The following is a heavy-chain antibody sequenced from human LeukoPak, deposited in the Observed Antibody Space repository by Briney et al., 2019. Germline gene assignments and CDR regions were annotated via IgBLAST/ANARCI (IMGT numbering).Heavy chain of an antibody. Sequence: ASVKVSSKASGYTFTSYDINWVRQATGQGLEWMGWMNPNSGNTGYAQKFQGRVTMTRNTSISTAYMELSSLRSEDTAVYYCARALVATILNWFDPWGQGTLVTVSS. CDR2: MNPNSGNT. D-gene: IGHD5-12*01. CDR1: GYTFTSYD. CDR3: ARALVATILNWFDP. V-gene: IGHV1-8*01. J-gene: IGHJ5*02.